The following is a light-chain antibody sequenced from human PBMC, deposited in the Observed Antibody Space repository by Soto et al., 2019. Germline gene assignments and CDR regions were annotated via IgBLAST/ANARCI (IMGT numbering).Light chain of an antibody. Sequence: EIVFTQSPGTLSLSPGESAHLSCRATQSVSISYLAWYQQKPVQAPRLIIYGASTRATGVPARFSGSGSGTEFTLTISSLQSEDFAVYYCQQYNHCPPTTFGQGTRLDIK. CDR3: QQYNHCPPTT. J-gene: IGKJ5*01. V-gene: IGKV3D-15*01. CDR1: QSVSISY. CDR2: GAS.